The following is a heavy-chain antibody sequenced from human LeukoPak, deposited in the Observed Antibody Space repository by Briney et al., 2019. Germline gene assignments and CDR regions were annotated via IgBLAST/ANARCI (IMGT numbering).Heavy chain of an antibody. D-gene: IGHD3-10*01. V-gene: IGHV4-39*01. CDR3: ATQLRGVIYY. CDR2: IYYSGST. Sequence: SETLSLTCTVSGGSISSSSYYWDWIRQPLGKGLEWIGSIYYSGSTYYNPSLKSRVTISVDTSKNQFSLKLSSVTAADTAVYYCATQLRGVIYYWGQGTPVTVSS. CDR1: GGSISSSSYY. J-gene: IGHJ4*02.